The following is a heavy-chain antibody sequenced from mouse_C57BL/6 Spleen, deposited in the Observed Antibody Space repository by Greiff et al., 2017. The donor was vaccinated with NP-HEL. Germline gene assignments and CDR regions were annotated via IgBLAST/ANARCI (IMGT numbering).Heavy chain of an antibody. Sequence: VQLQQSGAELVKPGASVKISCKASGYAFSSYWMNWVKQRPGKGLEWIGQIYPGDGDTNYNGKFKGKATLTADKSSSTAYRQLSSLTSEDSAVYSCARGGTVAPFAYWGQGTLVTVSA. CDR2: IYPGDGDT. V-gene: IGHV1-80*01. D-gene: IGHD1-1*01. J-gene: IGHJ3*01. CDR3: ARGGTVAPFAY. CDR1: GYAFSSYW.